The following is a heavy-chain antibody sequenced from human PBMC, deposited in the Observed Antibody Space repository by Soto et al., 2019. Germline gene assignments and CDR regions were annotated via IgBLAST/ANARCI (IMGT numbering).Heavy chain of an antibody. V-gene: IGHV4-31*03. CDR3: ARYRFSGKRWSKFDY. CDR1: GVVLGSDAYY. CDR2: IYPTGST. Sequence: SETLSLTCTVSGVVLGSDAYYWSWIRQHPGKGLEWIGNIYPTGSTYYNPSLKSRVVISLDTSQNQFFLRRSSVTAADTAVYFGARYRFSGKRWSKFDYWGQGSLVTVSS. J-gene: IGHJ4*02. D-gene: IGHD3-16*02.